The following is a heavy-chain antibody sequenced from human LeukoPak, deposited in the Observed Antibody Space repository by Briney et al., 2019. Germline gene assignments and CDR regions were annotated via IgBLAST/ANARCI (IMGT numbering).Heavy chain of an antibody. D-gene: IGHD1-26*01. J-gene: IGHJ6*03. V-gene: IGHV4-39*02. Sequence: PSQTLSLTCTVSGGSISSSSYYWGWIRQPPGKGLEWIGSIYYSGSTYYNPSLKSRVTISVDTSKNQFSLKLSSVTAADTAVYYCARDRAVGATLHSYMDVWGKGTTVTVSS. CDR1: GGSISSSSYY. CDR2: IYYSGST. CDR3: ARDRAVGATLHSYMDV.